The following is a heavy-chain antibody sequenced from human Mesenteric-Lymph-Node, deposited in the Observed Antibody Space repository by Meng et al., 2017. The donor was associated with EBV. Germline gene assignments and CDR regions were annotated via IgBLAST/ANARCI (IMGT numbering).Heavy chain of an antibody. CDR3: ARIRSIWGTYQNYYFDS. CDR2: INHSGFS. D-gene: IGHD3-16*02. CDR1: GGPFSGFY. Sequence: QADVQQWGAVLVKPSWTLSLNCAGYGGPFSGFYWTWIRQSPGRDLEWIGEINHSGFSKYNPSLKSRLTISLDTSKNQVSLTLGSVTAADTAVYYCARIRSIWGTYQNYYFDSWGQGTLVTVSS. J-gene: IGHJ4*02. V-gene: IGHV4-34*01.